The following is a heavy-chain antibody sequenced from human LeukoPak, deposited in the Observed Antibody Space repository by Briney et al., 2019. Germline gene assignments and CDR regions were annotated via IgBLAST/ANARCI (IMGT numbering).Heavy chain of an antibody. Sequence: GGSLRLSCAASGFTFSSYAMSWVRQAPGKGLQWVSAISGSGGSTYYADSVKGRFTISRDNSKNTLYLQMNSLRAEDTAVYYCAKGTVWGVRAFDIWGQGTMVTVSS. CDR2: ISGSGGST. D-gene: IGHD3-10*01. V-gene: IGHV3-23*01. J-gene: IGHJ3*02. CDR1: GFTFSSYA. CDR3: AKGTVWGVRAFDI.